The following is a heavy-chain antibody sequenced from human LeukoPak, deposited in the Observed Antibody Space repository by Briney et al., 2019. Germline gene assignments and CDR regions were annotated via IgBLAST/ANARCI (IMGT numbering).Heavy chain of an antibody. CDR3: ARVQAPTYDSSGYYSY. Sequence: PGGSLRLSCAASGFTFSSCEMNWVRQAPGKGLEWVSYISSSGSTIYYADSVKGRFTISRDNAKNSLYLQMNSLRAEDTAVYYCARVQAPTYDSSGYYSYWGQGTLVTVSS. CDR1: GFTFSSCE. J-gene: IGHJ4*02. V-gene: IGHV3-48*03. D-gene: IGHD3-22*01. CDR2: ISSSGSTI.